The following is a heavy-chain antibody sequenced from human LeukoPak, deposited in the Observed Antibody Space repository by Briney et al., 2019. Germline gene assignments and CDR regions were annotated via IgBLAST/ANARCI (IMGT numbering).Heavy chain of an antibody. CDR3: ARQRAGILDDAFDI. D-gene: IGHD1-26*01. Sequence: XXMPGRGREXMXLIYPGDSDTRYSPSFQGQVTISADKSISTAYLQWSGLKASDTAMYYCARQRAGILDDAFDIWGQGTMVTVSS. CDR2: IYPGDSDT. V-gene: IGHV5-51*01. J-gene: IGHJ3*02.